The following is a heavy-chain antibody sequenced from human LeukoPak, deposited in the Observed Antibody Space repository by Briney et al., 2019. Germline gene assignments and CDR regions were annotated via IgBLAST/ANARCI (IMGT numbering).Heavy chain of an antibody. Sequence: GESLRLSCAASGFTFNKYPMTWVRQAPRKGLEWVSSISSSGRTTFSADSVKGRFTISRDSYKNTLYLQMNSLRVEDTAIYYCAKRRSDNAATIDYGGQGKRITVSS. CDR1: GFTFNKYP. D-gene: IGHD3-3*01. CDR3: AKRRSDNAATIDY. V-gene: IGHV3-23*01. J-gene: IGHJ4*02. CDR2: ISSSGRTT.